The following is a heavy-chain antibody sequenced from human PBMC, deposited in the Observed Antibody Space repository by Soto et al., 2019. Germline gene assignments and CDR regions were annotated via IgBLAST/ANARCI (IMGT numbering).Heavy chain of an antibody. CDR1: GGSVRSGSYY. V-gene: IGHV4-61*01. CDR2: IYQSGTT. D-gene: IGHD3-22*01. Sequence: LSLTCSVSGGSVRSGSYYWTWIRQPPGKGLEWIGYIYQSGTTNYNASLKSRVTISIDTSKNQFFLKLNSVTAADTAVYYCARDSSGRHDYWGQGTLVTVPS. J-gene: IGHJ4*02. CDR3: ARDSSGRHDY.